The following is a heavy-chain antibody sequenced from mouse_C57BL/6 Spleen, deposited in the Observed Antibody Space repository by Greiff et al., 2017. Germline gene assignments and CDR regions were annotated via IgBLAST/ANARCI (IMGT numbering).Heavy chain of an antibody. CDR2: INPNYGTT. CDR3: ARDGDSSSQSPLYYAMDY. CDR1: GYSFTDYN. D-gene: IGHD3-2*02. J-gene: IGHJ4*01. V-gene: IGHV1-39*01. Sequence: VQLQQPGPELVKPGASVKISCKASGYSFTDYNMNWVKQSNGKSLEWIGVINPNYGTTSYNQKFKGKATLTVDQSSSTAYMQLNSLTSEDSAVYYCARDGDSSSQSPLYYAMDYWGQGTSVTVSS.